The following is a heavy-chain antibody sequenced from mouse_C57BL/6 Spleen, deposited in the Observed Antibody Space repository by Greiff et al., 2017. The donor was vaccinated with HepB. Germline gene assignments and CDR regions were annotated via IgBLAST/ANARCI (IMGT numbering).Heavy chain of an antibody. Sequence: QVHVKQSGAELAKPGASVKLSCKASGYTFTSYWMHWVKQRPGQGLEWIGYINPSSGYTKYNQKFKDKATLTADKSSSTAYMQLSSLTYEDSAVYYCARQNYGSSYGGAMDYWGQGTSVTVSS. CDR1: GYTFTSYW. J-gene: IGHJ4*01. CDR2: INPSSGYT. D-gene: IGHD1-1*01. CDR3: ARQNYGSSYGGAMDY. V-gene: IGHV1-7*01.